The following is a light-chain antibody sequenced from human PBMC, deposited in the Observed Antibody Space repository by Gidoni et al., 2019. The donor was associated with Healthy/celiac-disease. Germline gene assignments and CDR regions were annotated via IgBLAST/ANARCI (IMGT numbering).Light chain of an antibody. Sequence: SYELTQPPSVSVSPGQTARITCSGDALPKQYAYWYQQKPGQAPVLVIYKDSERPSGIPERFSGSSSGTTGTLTISGVQAEYEADYYCQSADSSGTYDVVFGGGTKLTVL. CDR3: QSADSSGTYDVV. V-gene: IGLV3-25*03. J-gene: IGLJ2*01. CDR2: KDS. CDR1: ALPKQY.